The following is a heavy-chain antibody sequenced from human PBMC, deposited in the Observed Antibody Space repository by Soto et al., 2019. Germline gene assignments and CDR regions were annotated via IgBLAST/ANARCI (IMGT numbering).Heavy chain of an antibody. D-gene: IGHD2-2*02. CDR2: IYYSGST. CDR1: GGSVSSGSYY. CDR3: ASNYCSSTSCYNVDWFDP. V-gene: IGHV4-61*01. J-gene: IGHJ5*02. Sequence: SETLSLTCTVSGGSVSSGSYYWSWIRQPPGKGLEWIGYIYYSGSTNYNPSLKSRVTISVDTSKNQFSLKLSSVTAADTAVYYCASNYCSSTSCYNVDWFDPWGQGTLVTVS.